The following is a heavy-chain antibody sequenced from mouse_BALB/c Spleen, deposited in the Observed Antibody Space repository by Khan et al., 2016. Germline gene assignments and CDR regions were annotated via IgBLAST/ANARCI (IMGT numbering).Heavy chain of an antibody. Sequence: VQLKQSGAELARPGASVKMSCKAAGYTFTIYTMHWVKQRPGQGLEWIGYINPSSGYTNYNQKFKDKATLTADKSSSTAYMQLSSLTSEDSAVYYCGRSSGMGGNYLFDYWGQGTTLTVSS. V-gene: IGHV1-4*01. CDR2: INPSSGYT. D-gene: IGHD2-1*01. CDR3: GRSSGMGGNYLFDY. J-gene: IGHJ2*01. CDR1: GYTFTIYT.